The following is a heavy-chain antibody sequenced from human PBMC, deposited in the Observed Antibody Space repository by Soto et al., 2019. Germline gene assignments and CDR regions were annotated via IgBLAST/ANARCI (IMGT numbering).Heavy chain of an antibody. CDR3: AREIVTAGGNNHFDP. CDR1: GGTVASSHW. D-gene: IGHD3-16*01. Sequence: QVQLQESGPRLVKPSGSLSLTCGVSGGTVASSHWWSWVRQSPGGGLEWIGNVYHTGDTNLNPSLQSRVTISVDKSNHQFSLRLNSLTAADTAVYFCAREIVTAGGNNHFDPWGPGTLVTVSS. CDR2: VYHTGDT. J-gene: IGHJ5*02. V-gene: IGHV4-4*02.